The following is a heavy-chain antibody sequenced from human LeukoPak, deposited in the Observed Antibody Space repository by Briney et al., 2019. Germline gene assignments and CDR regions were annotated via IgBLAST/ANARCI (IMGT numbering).Heavy chain of an antibody. CDR1: GGSFSGYY. V-gene: IGHV4-34*01. Sequence: PSETLSLTCAVYGGSFSGYYWSWIRQPPRKGLEWIGESNHSGSTNYNPSLKSRVTISVDTSKNQFSLKLSSVTAADTAVYYCARQGPHYDFWSGYWTDAFDIWGQGTMVTVSS. CDR2: SNHSGST. J-gene: IGHJ3*02. D-gene: IGHD3-3*01. CDR3: ARQGPHYDFWSGYWTDAFDI.